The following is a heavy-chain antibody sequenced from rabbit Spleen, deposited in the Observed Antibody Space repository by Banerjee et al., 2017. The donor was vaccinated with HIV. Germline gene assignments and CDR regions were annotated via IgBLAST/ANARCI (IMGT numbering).Heavy chain of an antibody. CDR2: IDPVFGIT. J-gene: IGHJ4*01. Sequence: QSLEESGGDLVKPGASLTLTCTASGFDFSTNYWISWVRQAPGKGLEWIGYIDPVFGITYYANWVNGRFTISSHNAQNTLFLQLNSLTVADTATYFCARDGGRSNYYTDYLNLWGQGTLVTVS. V-gene: IGHV1S40*01. CDR3: ARDGGRSNYYTDYLNL. CDR1: GFDFSTNYW. D-gene: IGHD8-1*01.